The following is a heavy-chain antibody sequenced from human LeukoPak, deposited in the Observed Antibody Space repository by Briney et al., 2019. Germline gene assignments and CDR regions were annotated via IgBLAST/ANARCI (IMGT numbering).Heavy chain of an antibody. J-gene: IGHJ4*02. CDR2: ISGSGGST. CDR3: ARGEQQLVNFDY. Sequence: RPGGSLSLSCAASGFTFSSYAMSWVRQAPGKGLEWVSAISGSGGSTYCADSVKGRFTISRDNSKNTLYLQMNSLRAEDTAVYYCARGEQQLVNFDYWGQGTLVTVSS. D-gene: IGHD6-13*01. V-gene: IGHV3-23*01. CDR1: GFTFSSYA.